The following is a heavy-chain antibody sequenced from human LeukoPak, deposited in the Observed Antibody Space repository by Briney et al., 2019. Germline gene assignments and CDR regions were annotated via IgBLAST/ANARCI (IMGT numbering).Heavy chain of an antibody. CDR3: ARVLYSSGWSNWFDP. J-gene: IGHJ5*02. CDR1: GFTFSGYS. D-gene: IGHD6-19*01. Sequence: GGSLRLSCAASGFTFSGYSMNWVRQAPGKGLEWVSSISSSSSYIYYADSVKGRFTISRDNAKNSLYLQMNSLRAEDTAVYYCARVLYSSGWSNWFDPWGQGTLVTVSS. CDR2: ISSSSSYI. V-gene: IGHV3-21*01.